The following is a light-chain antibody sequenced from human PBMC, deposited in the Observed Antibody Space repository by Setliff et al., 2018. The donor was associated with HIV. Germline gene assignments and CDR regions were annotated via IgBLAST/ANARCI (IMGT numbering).Light chain of an antibody. CDR1: SSDVGSYNL. CDR3: CSYGSSDTFV. CDR2: EVT. Sequence: QSALAQPPSTSGTPGQRVTISCSGSSSDVGSYNLVSWYQQRPGKAPKLIMYEVTKWPSGISDRFSGSKSGNTASLTISGLQADDEADYYCCSYGSSDTFVFGTGTKVTVL. J-gene: IGLJ1*01. V-gene: IGLV2-23*02.